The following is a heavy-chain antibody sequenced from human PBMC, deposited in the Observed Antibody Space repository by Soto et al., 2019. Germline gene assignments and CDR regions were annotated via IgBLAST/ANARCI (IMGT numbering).Heavy chain of an antibody. J-gene: IGHJ6*02. CDR1: GFTFSDYY. D-gene: IGHD3-10*01. V-gene: IGHV3-11*05. CDR3: AKDLRSGNYYYYYGMDV. Sequence: SGGSLRLSCAAPGFTFSDYYMSWIRQAPGKGLEWVSYITSSSSYTNYADSVKGRFTISRDNAKNTLYLQMNSLRAEDTAVYYCAKDLRSGNYYYYYGMDVWGQGTTVTVSS. CDR2: ITSSSSYT.